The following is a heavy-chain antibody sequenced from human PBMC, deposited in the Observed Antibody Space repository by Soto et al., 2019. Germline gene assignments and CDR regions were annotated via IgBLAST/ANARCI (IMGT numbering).Heavy chain of an antibody. CDR2: IYSGGST. D-gene: IGHD3-16*01. Sequence: EVQLVESGGGLIQPGGSLRLSCAASGFIVSSYYMSWVRQAPGKGLEWVSIIYSGGSTYYADSVKGRFTISRDSSKTMLYLQMNSLRAEDTAMYYCARGQGGCWGQGTLVTLSS. CDR3: ARGQGGC. V-gene: IGHV3-53*01. CDR1: GFIVSSYY. J-gene: IGHJ4*02.